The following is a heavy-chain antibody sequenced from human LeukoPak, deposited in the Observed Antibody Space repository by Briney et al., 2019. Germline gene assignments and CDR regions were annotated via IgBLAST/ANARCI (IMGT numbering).Heavy chain of an antibody. J-gene: IGHJ4*02. Sequence: GGSLRLSCAASGFPFNDYSMNWVRQAPGKGLEWISYIRISSGNTKYADSVKGRFTISGDNAKNSLYLQMNNLRVEDTAVYYCARDHNYAFDNWGQGTLVTVSS. CDR1: GFPFNDYS. D-gene: IGHD1-1*01. V-gene: IGHV3-48*04. CDR2: IRISSGNT. CDR3: ARDHNYAFDN.